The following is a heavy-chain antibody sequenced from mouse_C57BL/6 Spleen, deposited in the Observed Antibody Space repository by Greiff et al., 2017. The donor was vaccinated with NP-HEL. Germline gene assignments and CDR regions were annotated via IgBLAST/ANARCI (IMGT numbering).Heavy chain of an antibody. Sequence: LEESGPELVKPGASVKLSCKASGYTFTSYDINWVKQRPGQGLEWIGWLYPRDGSTTYNEQFKGKATLTVDPSSSPAYMELHSLTSEDSAVYFCARGGVLGRFDYWGQGTTLTVSS. CDR3: ARGGVLGRFDY. D-gene: IGHD4-1*01. CDR1: GYTFTSYD. V-gene: IGHV1-85*01. CDR2: LYPRDGST. J-gene: IGHJ2*01.